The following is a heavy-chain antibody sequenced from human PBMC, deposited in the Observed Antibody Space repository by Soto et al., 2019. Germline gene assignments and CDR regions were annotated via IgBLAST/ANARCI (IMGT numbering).Heavy chain of an antibody. V-gene: IGHV1-58*02. D-gene: IGHD2-15*01. J-gene: IGHJ6*03. CDR3: AANLGYCSGGSCYAYYMDV. CDR2: IVVGSGNT. CDR1: GFTFTSSA. Sequence: SVKVSCKASGFTFTSSAMQWVRQARGQRLEWIGWIVVGSGNTNYAQKFQERVTITRDMSTSTAYMELSSLRSEDTAVYYCAANLGYCSGGSCYAYYMDVWGKGTTVTVSS.